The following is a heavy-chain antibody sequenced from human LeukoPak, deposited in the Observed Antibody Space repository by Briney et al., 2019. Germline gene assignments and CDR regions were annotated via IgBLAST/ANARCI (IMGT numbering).Heavy chain of an antibody. V-gene: IGHV4-61*02. CDR1: GGSISSGSYY. CDR2: IYTSGST. Sequence: SQTLSLTCTVSGGSISSGSYYWSWIRQPAGKGLEWIGRIYTSGSTSYNPSLKSRVTISVDRSKNQFSLKLSSVTAADTAVYYCAVDAFDIWGQGTMVTVSS. CDR3: AVDAFDI. J-gene: IGHJ3*02.